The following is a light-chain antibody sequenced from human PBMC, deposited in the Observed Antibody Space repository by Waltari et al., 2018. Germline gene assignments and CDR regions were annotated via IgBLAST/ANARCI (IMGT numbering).Light chain of an antibody. V-gene: IGKV6-21*01. CDR2: YDS. CDR1: HSVGNS. Sequence: TSRASHSVGNSLRWYQQKPDQSPKLLIKYDSQSFPVVPSRFSGSGSGTDFTLTINSLEVEDAATYYCHQSSSLPITFGQGTRLEIK. CDR3: HQSSSLPIT. J-gene: IGKJ5*01.